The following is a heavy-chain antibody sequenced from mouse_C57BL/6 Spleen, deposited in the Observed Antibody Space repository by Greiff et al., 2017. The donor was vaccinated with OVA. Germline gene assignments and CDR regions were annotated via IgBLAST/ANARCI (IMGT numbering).Heavy chain of an antibody. V-gene: IGHV1-75*01. D-gene: IGHD3-3*01. Sequence: QVQLQQSGPELVKPGASVKIDGRAAGGACTYYVINWVKQRPGQGLEWIGWIFPGSGSTYYNEKFKGKATLTVDKSSSTAYMLLSSLTSEDSAVYFCAREGTGYAMDYWGQGTSVTVSS. CDR2: IFPGSGST. J-gene: IGHJ4*01. CDR3: AREGTGYAMDY. CDR1: GGACTYYV.